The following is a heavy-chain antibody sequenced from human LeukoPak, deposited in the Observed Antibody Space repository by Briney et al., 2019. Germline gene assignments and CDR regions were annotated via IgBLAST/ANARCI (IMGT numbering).Heavy chain of an antibody. J-gene: IGHJ5*02. D-gene: IGHD3-10*01. CDR1: GFTFSSYA. CDR3: AKVGARITSRKWFEP. V-gene: IGHV3-23*01. Sequence: PGGSLRLSCAASGFTFSSYAMSWVRQAPGKGLEWVSAISGSGGSTYYADSVKGRFTISRDNSKNTLYLQMNSLRAEDTAVYYCAKVGARITSRKWFEPWGQGTLVTVSS. CDR2: ISGSGGST.